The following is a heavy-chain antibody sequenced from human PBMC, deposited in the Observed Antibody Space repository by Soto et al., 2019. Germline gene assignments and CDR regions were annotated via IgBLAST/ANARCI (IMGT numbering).Heavy chain of an antibody. J-gene: IGHJ6*03. CDR2: MNPNSGKT. CDR3: ARGKQHRYYYYYMDV. CDR1: GYTFTSYD. D-gene: IGHD1-1*01. V-gene: IGHV1-8*01. Sequence: GASSKVSCKASGYTFTSYDINCVRPATGQGLEWMGWMNPNSGKTGYAQKFRGKVTMTRNTSISTAYMELRSLRSEDTAVYYCARGKQHRYYYYYMDVWGKGPPVPVS.